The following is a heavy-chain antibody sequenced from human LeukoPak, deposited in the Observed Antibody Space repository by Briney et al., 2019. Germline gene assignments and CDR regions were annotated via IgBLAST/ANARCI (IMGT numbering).Heavy chain of an antibody. CDR1: GYTFMKYG. V-gene: IGHV1-18*01. CDR2: ISTYSGNT. D-gene: IGHD1-26*01. J-gene: IGHJ6*02. CDR3: ARDPKWEGWNTEGRVMDV. Sequence: ASVNVSCKASGYTFMKYGFSWVRQAPGQGLEWLGWISTYSGNTKYAEKFQGRVTMTTDTSTSTAYMELRSLRSDDTAVYHCARDPKWEGWNTEGRVMDVWGQGTTVTVSS.